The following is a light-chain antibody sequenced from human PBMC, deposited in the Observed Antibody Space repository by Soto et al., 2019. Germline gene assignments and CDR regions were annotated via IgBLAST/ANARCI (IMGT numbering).Light chain of an antibody. CDR1: SSNIGSNT. CDR2: SNN. J-gene: IGLJ1*01. Sequence: QSVLTQPPSASGTPGQRVTISCSGSSSNIGSNTVNWYQQLPGTAPKLFIYSNNQRPSGVPDRFSGSKSGTSASLAISGLQSEDEADYYCAAWDDSHYVFGTGTKVTVL. V-gene: IGLV1-44*01. CDR3: AAWDDSHYV.